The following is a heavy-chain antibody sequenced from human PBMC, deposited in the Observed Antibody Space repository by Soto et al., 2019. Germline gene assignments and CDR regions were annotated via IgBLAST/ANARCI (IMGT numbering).Heavy chain of an antibody. CDR2: INHSGST. CDR3: ARGDIVVVVAATPSSWASDI. D-gene: IGHD2-15*01. CDR1: GGSFSGYY. Sequence: QVQLQQWGAGLLKPSETLSLTCAVYGGSFSGYYWSWIRQPPGKGLEWIGEINHSGSTNYNPSLKSRVTISIDTSKNQFSLKLSSVTAADTGVYYCARGDIVVVVAATPSSWASDIWGQGTMVTVSS. J-gene: IGHJ3*02. V-gene: IGHV4-34*01.